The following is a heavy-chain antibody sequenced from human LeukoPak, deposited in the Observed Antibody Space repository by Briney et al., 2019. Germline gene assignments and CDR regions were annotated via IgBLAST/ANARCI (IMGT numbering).Heavy chain of an antibody. J-gene: IGHJ4*02. CDR3: ARVLWGYYGSGPLDS. CDR1: GGSISDEYYY. V-gene: IGHV4-31*03. CDR2: IYYTGST. D-gene: IGHD3-10*01. Sequence: SETLSLTCKVSGGSISDEYYYWTWVRQHPVKGLEWFGDIYYTGSTYYNPSLKSRVTISMDTSKNQFSLKLTSMTAADTAVYYCARVLWGYYGSGPLDSWGQGTLVTVSS.